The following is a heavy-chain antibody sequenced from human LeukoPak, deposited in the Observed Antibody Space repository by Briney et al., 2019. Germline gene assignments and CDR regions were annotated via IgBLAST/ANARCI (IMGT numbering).Heavy chain of an antibody. CDR3: ARLIVYTHYY. D-gene: IGHD2/OR15-2a*01. CDR1: GYRFTSYW. V-gene: IGHV5-51*01. CDR2: NYLGGSDT. Sequence: GGSLKIFCEGSGYRFTSYWIAWGRHMPGKGLEWMGINYLGGSDTRYSPSFQGQVTISADKSISTAYLQWSSLKASDTAMYYCARLIVYTHYYWGQGTLVTVSS. J-gene: IGHJ4*02.